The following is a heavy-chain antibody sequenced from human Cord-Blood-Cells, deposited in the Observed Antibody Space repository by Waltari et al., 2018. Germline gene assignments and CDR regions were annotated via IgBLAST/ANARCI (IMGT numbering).Heavy chain of an antibody. D-gene: IGHD3-10*01. V-gene: IGHV1-24*01. J-gene: IGHJ4*02. Sequence: QVQLVQSGAEVKKPGASVKVSCQVSGYTLTELSMHWVRQAPGRGLEWMGGFDPEDGETIYAQKFQGRVTMTEDTSTDTAYMELSSLRSEDTAVYYCATAYYYGSGSYYNFDYWGQGTLVTVSS. CDR1: GYTLTELS. CDR2: FDPEDGET. CDR3: ATAYYYGSGSYYNFDY.